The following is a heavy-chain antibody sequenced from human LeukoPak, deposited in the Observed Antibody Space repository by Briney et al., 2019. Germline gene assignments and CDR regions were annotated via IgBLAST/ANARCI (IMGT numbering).Heavy chain of an antibody. CDR3: AKGLAMIVVVIPYNFDY. CDR1: GFTFSSYA. Sequence: GGSLRLSCAASGFTFSSYAMSWVRQAPGEGLEWVSGISGSGGSTYYADSVKGRFTISRDNSKNTLYLQMNSLTAEDTAVYYCAKGLAMIVVVIPYNFDYWGQGTLVTVSS. V-gene: IGHV3-23*01. J-gene: IGHJ4*02. D-gene: IGHD3-22*01. CDR2: ISGSGGST.